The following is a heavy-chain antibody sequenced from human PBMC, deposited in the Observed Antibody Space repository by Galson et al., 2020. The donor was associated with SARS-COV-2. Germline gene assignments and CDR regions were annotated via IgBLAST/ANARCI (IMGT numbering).Heavy chain of an antibody. V-gene: IGHV3-72*01. D-gene: IGHD3-16*01. J-gene: IGHJ4*02. CDR1: GFTFSNHF. CDR3: ARGWDGAGEY. CDR2: IRNEGNSDPT. Sequence: GGSLRLSCIASGFTFSNHFMDWVRQAPGKGLEWVARIRNEGNSDPTENAASVKGRFTISRDDSKNSVYLQMNNLRTDDTAVYYCARGWDGAGEYCGQVTLLTVSS.